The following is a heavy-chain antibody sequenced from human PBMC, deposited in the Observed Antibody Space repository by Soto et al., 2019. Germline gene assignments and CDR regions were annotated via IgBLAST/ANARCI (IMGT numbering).Heavy chain of an antibody. CDR1: GGTFSSYA. D-gene: IGHD1-26*01. J-gene: IGHJ4*02. CDR3: ASPGDSGSYYSNFYY. CDR2: IIPIFGTA. V-gene: IGHV1-69*01. Sequence: QVQLVQSGAEVKKPGSSVKVSCKASGGTFSSYAISWVRQAPGQGLEWMGGIIPIFGTANYAQKFQGRVTITADESTSTAYKEQSSLRSEDTAVYYCASPGDSGSYYSNFYYWGQGTLVTVSS.